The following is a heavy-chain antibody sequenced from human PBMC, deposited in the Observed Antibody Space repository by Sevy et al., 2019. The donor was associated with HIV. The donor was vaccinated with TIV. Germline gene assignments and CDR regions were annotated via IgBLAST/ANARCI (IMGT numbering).Heavy chain of an antibody. J-gene: IGHJ3*02. CDR3: ASSSGYCSSTSCSRHWGAFDI. V-gene: IGHV1-2*02. Sequence: ASVKVSCKASGYTFTGYYMHWVRQAPGQGLEWMGWINPNSGGTNYAQKFQGRVTMTRDTSISTAYMELSRLRSDDTAVYYCASSSGYCSSTSCSRHWGAFDIWGQGTMVTVSS. D-gene: IGHD2-2*03. CDR2: INPNSGGT. CDR1: GYTFTGYY.